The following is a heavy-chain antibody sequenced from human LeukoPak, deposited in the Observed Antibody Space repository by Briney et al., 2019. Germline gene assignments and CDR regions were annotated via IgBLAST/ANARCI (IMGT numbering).Heavy chain of an antibody. D-gene: IGHD3-10*01. V-gene: IGHV5-51*01. Sequence: GESLKISCKSSGYSFTTYWIGWVRQMPGKGLEWMGIIYPGDSDTRYSPSLQGQVTISADKSISTAYLQWSSLKASDTAMYYCARQSITMVRGVPHAFDIWGQGTVVTVSS. CDR3: ARQSITMVRGVPHAFDI. J-gene: IGHJ3*02. CDR2: IYPGDSDT. CDR1: GYSFTTYW.